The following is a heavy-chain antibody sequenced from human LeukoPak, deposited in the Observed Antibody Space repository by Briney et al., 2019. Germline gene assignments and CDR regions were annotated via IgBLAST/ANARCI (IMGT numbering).Heavy chain of an antibody. D-gene: IGHD5-24*01. CDR2: INIHGSYT. CDR3: ARDRLTKRWLQFSGDF. J-gene: IGHJ4*02. V-gene: IGHV3-74*01. Sequence: HPGGSLRLSCAASGFTFTDNWMHWVRQAPGKGLVWVSRINIHGSYTNYADSVRGRFTISRDNAENMLYLQMNSLRDEDTAVYYCARDRLTKRWLQFSGDFWGQGTLVAVSS. CDR1: GFTFTDNW.